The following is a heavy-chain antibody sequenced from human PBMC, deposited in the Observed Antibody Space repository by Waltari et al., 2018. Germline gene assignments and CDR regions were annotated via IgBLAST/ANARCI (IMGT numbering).Heavy chain of an antibody. Sequence: EVQLVESGGGLVKPGGSLRLSCAASGFTFSSYSMTWVRQAPGKGLEWVASISSSSSYIYYADSVKGRFTISRDNAKNSLYLQMNSLRAEDTAVYYCARGVAAAIGWFDPWGQGTLVTVSS. D-gene: IGHD6-13*01. J-gene: IGHJ5*02. CDR1: GFTFSSYS. CDR3: ARGVAAAIGWFDP. CDR2: ISSSSSYI. V-gene: IGHV3-21*01.